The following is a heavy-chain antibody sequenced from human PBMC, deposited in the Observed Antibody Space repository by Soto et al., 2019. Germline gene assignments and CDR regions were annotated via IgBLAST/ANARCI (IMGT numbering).Heavy chain of an antibody. CDR3: ARCIAAAGPIDY. Sequence: PSETLSLTCAVYGGSFSGYDWTWVRQPPGKGLEWIGEIYHSGSTNYNPSLKSRVTISVDKSKNQFSLKLSSVTAADTAVYYCARCIAAAGPIDYWGQGTLVTVSS. CDR1: GGSFSGYD. J-gene: IGHJ4*02. V-gene: IGHV4-34*01. CDR2: IYHSGST. D-gene: IGHD6-13*01.